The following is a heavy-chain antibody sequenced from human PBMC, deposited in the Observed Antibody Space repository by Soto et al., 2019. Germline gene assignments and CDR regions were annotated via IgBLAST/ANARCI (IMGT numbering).Heavy chain of an antibody. CDR2: ISAYNGDT. CDR3: ARGTSSNYHFDY. J-gene: IGHJ4*02. D-gene: IGHD4-4*01. V-gene: IGHV1-18*01. Sequence: GASVKVSCKASGYTFTNYPIIWVRQAPGQGLEWMGRISAYNGDTDSAQKLQGRVTLTTDTSTRTAYMELRSLTSDDTAVYYCARGTSSNYHFDYWGQGTLVTVSS. CDR1: GYTFTNYP.